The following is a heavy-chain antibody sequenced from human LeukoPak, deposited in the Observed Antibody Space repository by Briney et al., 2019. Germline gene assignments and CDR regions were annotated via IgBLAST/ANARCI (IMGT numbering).Heavy chain of an antibody. V-gene: IGHV4-59*01. D-gene: IGHD1-1*01. Sequence: KPSETLSLTCTVSGGSISSYYWSWIRQPPGKGLEWIGYIYYSGSTNYNPSLKSRVTISVDTSKNQFSLKLSSVTAADTAVYYCAGSVNWNVPYYFDYWGQGTLVTVSS. J-gene: IGHJ4*02. CDR3: AGSVNWNVPYYFDY. CDR2: IYYSGST. CDR1: GGSISSYY.